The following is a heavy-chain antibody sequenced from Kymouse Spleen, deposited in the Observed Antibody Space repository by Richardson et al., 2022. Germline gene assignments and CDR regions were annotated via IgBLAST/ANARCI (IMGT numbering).Heavy chain of an antibody. J-gene: IGHJ6*02. CDR2: IKQDGSEK. Sequence: EVQLVESGGGLVQPGGSLRLSCAASGFTFSSYWMSWVRQAPGKGLEWVANIKQDGSEKYYVDSVKGRFTISRDNAKNSLYLQMNSLRAEDTAVYYCARDGARHYYYYGMDVWGQGTTVTVSS. V-gene: IGHV3-7*01. D-gene: IGHD6-6*01. CDR1: GFTFSSYW. CDR3: ARDGARHYYYYGMDV.